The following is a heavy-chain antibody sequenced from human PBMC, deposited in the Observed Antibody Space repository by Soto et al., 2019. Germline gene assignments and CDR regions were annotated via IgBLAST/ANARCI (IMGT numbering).Heavy chain of an antibody. CDR3: ARAPEYSSSSSWFDP. D-gene: IGHD6-6*01. CDR1: GGSISIYY. Sequence: SETLSLTCTVSGGSISIYYWSWIRDPAGKGLEWIGRIYTSGSTNYNPSLKSRVTMSVDTSKNQFSLKLSSVTAADTAVYYCARAPEYSSSSSWFDPWGQGTLVTVSS. CDR2: IYTSGST. J-gene: IGHJ5*02. V-gene: IGHV4-4*07.